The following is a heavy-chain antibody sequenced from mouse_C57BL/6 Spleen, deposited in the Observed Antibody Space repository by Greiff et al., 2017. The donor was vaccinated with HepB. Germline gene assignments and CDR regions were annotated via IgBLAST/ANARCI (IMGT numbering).Heavy chain of an antibody. J-gene: IGHJ4*01. V-gene: IGHV1-61*01. CDR2: IYPSDSET. CDR1: GYTFTSYW. Sequence: QVQLQQSGAELVRPGSSVKLSCKASGYTFTSYWMDWVKQRPGQGLEWIGNIYPSDSETHYNQKFKDKATLTVDKSSSTAYMQLSSLTSEDSAVYYCARLDSSEAMDYWGQGTSVTVSS. D-gene: IGHD3-2*02. CDR3: ARLDSSEAMDY.